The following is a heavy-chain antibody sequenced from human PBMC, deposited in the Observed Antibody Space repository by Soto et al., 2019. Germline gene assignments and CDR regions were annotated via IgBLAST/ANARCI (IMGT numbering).Heavy chain of an antibody. V-gene: IGHV1-69*12. Sequence: QVQLVQSGAEVKKPGSSVKVSCKASGGTFSSYVISWVRHAPGQGLEWMGGIIPIFGTAHYAQKFQGRVTITADESTTIAYMELRSEKSEDTSVYYCARSPEEGYWGQGTLVTVSS. J-gene: IGHJ4*02. CDR2: IIPIFGTA. CDR3: ARSPEEGY. CDR1: GGTFSSYV.